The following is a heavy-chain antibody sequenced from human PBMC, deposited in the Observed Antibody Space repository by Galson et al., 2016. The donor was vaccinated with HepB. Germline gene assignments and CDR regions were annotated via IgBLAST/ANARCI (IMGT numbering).Heavy chain of an antibody. CDR1: GDSVSSKRAA. Sequence: CAISGDSVSSKRAAWNWIRQSPSRGLEWLGRTYYRSKWSDEYAVAMKGRITINPDTSKNQFSLHLNFVTPEGTAVYYCAISYYDSSGYRYWGQGTQVTVSS. V-gene: IGHV6-1*01. D-gene: IGHD3-22*01. CDR2: TYYRSKWSD. CDR3: AISYYDSSGYRY. J-gene: IGHJ4*02.